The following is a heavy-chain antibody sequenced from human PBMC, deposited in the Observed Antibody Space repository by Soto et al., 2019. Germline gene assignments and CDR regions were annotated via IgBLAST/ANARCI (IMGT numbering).Heavy chain of an antibody. Sequence: QVQLQESGPGLVKPSGTLSLTCAVSGGSFTSNNWWTWVRQPPGQGLEWIGEIYRTGSTNYNPSLKSRLTISLDKCENQFSLKVTSLTAADTAVYYCASRDPGTSVDYWGQGTLVTVSS. CDR1: GGSFTSNNW. D-gene: IGHD1-7*01. J-gene: IGHJ4*02. CDR3: ASRDPGTSVDY. CDR2: IYRTGST. V-gene: IGHV4-4*02.